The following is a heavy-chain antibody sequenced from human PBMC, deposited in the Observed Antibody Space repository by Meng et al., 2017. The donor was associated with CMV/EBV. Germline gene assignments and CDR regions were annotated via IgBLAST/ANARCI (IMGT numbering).Heavy chain of an antibody. J-gene: IGHJ3*02. CDR3: ARDEGFASAFDI. Sequence: ESLKISCAASGFTVSSNYMSWVRQAPGKGLEWVSVIYSGGSTYYADSVKGRFTISRDNSKNTLYLQMNSLRAEDTAVYYCARDEGFASAFDIWGQGTMVTVSS. CDR2: IYSGGST. CDR1: GFTVSSNY. V-gene: IGHV3-53*01.